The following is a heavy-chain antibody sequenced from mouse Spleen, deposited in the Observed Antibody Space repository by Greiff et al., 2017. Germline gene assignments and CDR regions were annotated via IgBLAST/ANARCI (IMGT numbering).Heavy chain of an antibody. Sequence: VQLQQSGPGLVQPSQSLSITCTVSGFSLTSYGVHWVRQSPGKGLEWLGVIWSGGSTDYNAAFISRLSISKDNSKSQVFFKMNSLQADDTAIYYCAPSYDYDGGLAYWGQGTLVTVSA. CDR1: GFSLTSYG. D-gene: IGHD2-4*01. CDR3: APSYDYDGGLAY. J-gene: IGHJ3*01. CDR2: IWSGGST. V-gene: IGHV2-2*01.